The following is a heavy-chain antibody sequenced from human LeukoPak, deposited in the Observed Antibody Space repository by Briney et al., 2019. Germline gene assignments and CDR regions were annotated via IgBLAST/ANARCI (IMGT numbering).Heavy chain of an antibody. V-gene: IGHV1-18*01. J-gene: IGHJ4*02. CDR1: GYTFTSYG. Sequence: ASVKVSCKASGYTFTSYGISWVRQAPGQGLEWMGWISAYNGNTNYARKLQGRVTMTTDTSTSTAYMELRSLRAEDTAVYYCARAWDCTNGVCSPFDYWGQGTLVTVSS. D-gene: IGHD2-8*01. CDR3: ARAWDCTNGVCSPFDY. CDR2: ISAYNGNT.